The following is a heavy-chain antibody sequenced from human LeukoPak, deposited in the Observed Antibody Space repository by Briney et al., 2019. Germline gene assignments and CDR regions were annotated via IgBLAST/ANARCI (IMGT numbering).Heavy chain of an antibody. J-gene: IGHJ4*02. V-gene: IGHV1-69*01. Sequence: SVKVSCKASGGTFSSYAISWMRQAPGQGLEWMGGIIPIFGTANYAQKFQGRVTITADESTSTAYMELSSLRSEDTAVYYCARVLSQPAYYFDYWGQGTLVTVSS. CDR1: GGTFSSYA. D-gene: IGHD2-2*01. CDR3: ARVLSQPAYYFDY. CDR2: IIPIFGTA.